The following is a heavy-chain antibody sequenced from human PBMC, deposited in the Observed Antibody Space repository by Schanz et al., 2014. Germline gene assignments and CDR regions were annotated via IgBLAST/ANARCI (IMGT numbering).Heavy chain of an antibody. J-gene: IGHJ4*02. CDR3: AKAPPRGVRTPIKPTLDY. CDR2: LRSDGSRR. D-gene: IGHD3-10*01. Sequence: VQLVESGGGVVQPGGSLRLSCVGSGYSFSDYDMYWIRQAPGKGLEWLAFLRSDGSRRDYADSVKGRFTISRDNFRNTLSLQISSMRPEDPAVYSCAKAPPRGVRTPIKPTLDYWGQGTLVTVSS. CDR1: GYSFSDYD. V-gene: IGHV3-30*02.